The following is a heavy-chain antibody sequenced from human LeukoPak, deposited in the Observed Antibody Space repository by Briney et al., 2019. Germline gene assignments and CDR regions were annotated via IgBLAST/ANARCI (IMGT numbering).Heavy chain of an antibody. CDR3: ATEPFYGSGSWNWFDP. V-gene: IGHV1-24*01. CDR2: FDPEDGET. J-gene: IGHJ5*02. Sequence: ASVKVSCKVSGYTLTELSMHWVRQAPGKGLEWMGGFDPEDGETIYAQKFQGRVTMTEDTSTDTAYMELSSLRSEDTAVYYCATEPFYGSGSWNWFDPWGQGTLVTVSS. D-gene: IGHD3-10*01. CDR1: GYTLTELS.